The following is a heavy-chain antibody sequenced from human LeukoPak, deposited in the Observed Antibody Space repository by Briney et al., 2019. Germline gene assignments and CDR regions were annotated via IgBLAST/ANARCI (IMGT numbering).Heavy chain of an antibody. V-gene: IGHV3-48*04. CDR1: GFTFSSYS. Sequence: PGGSLRLSCAASGFTFSSYSMNWVRQAPGKGLEWLSYISGSGATIYYADSVRGRFTISRDNAKNSLYLQINSLRAEDTAVYYCVRDRAVSPFLPDAFDMWGQGTMVTVAS. J-gene: IGHJ3*02. CDR3: VRDRAVSPFLPDAFDM. CDR2: ISGSGATI. D-gene: IGHD4-17*01.